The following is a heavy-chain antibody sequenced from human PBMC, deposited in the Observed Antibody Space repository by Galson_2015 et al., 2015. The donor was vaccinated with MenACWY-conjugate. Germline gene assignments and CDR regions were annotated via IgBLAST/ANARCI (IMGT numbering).Heavy chain of an antibody. CDR2: IKQDGSDK. CDR3: AGDLGDGWSPVGH. D-gene: IGHD6-19*01. Sequence: SLRLSCAASGFIFSTYWMTWVRQAPGKGLEWVANIKQDGSDKYYVGSVKGRFTISRDNAKNSLYLQMNSLGTEDTAGYYCAGDLGDGWSPVGHWSQGTWVIVSS. J-gene: IGHJ4*02. CDR1: GFIFSTYW. V-gene: IGHV3-7*01.